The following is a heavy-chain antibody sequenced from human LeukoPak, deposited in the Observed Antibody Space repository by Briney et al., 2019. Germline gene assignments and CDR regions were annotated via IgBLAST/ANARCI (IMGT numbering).Heavy chain of an antibody. CDR3: ARGPSIAARYDAFDI. J-gene: IGHJ3*02. CDR2: ISSSGNTI. Sequence: PGGSLRLSCAASEFTFTSYELNWVRQAPGKGLEWVSYISSSGNTISYADSVKGRLTISRDNAKNSLYLQVISLRAEDTAVYYCARGPSIAARYDAFDIWGQGTMVTVSS. V-gene: IGHV3-48*03. D-gene: IGHD6-6*01. CDR1: EFTFTSYE.